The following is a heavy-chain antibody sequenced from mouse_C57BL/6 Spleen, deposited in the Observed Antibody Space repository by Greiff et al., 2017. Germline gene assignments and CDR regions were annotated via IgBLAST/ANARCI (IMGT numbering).Heavy chain of an antibody. V-gene: IGHV1-72*01. Sequence: QVQLQQPGAELVKPGASVKLSCKASGYTFTSYWMHWVKQRPGRGLVWTGSIDPNGGGTKYNEKFKSKATLTVDKPSSTAYMQLSSQTSESSAIYYCARFYYGSIYYAMDYWGQGTSLTVSS. CDR1: GYTFTSYW. J-gene: IGHJ4*01. D-gene: IGHD1-1*01. CDR3: ARFYYGSIYYAMDY. CDR2: IDPNGGGT.